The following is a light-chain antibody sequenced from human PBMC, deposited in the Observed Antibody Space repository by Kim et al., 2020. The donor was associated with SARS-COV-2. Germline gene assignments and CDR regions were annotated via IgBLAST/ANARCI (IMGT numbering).Light chain of an antibody. Sequence: ALGQAVRITCQGDSLRTYYASWYKQKAGQAPVLVIYGKNDRPSGIPDRFSGSSSGNTASLTITGAQAEDEADYDCNSRDIGGTHWVFGGGTQLTVL. CDR3: NSRDIGGTHWV. V-gene: IGLV3-19*01. J-gene: IGLJ3*02. CDR1: SLRTYY. CDR2: GKN.